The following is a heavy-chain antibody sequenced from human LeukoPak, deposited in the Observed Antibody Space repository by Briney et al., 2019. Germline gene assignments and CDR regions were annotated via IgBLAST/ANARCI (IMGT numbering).Heavy chain of an antibody. CDR3: ARDHDDYVWGSYRY. CDR1: AYSISSGYY. Sequence: SETLSLTCTVSAYSISSGYYWGWIRQPPGKGLEWIGSIYHSGSTYYNPSLKSRVTISVDTSKNQFSLKLSSVTAADTAVYYCARDHDDYVWGSYRYWGQGTLVTVSS. V-gene: IGHV4-38-2*02. J-gene: IGHJ4*02. CDR2: IYHSGST. D-gene: IGHD3-16*02.